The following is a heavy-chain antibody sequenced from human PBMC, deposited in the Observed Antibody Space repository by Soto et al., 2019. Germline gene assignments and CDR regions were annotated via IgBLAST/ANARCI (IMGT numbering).Heavy chain of an antibody. J-gene: IGHJ1*01. Sequence: QVQLVESGGGVVQPGTSLRLSCEASGFTFSRYGMHWVRQAPGKGLEWVVFIWFDGSKKYYADSVKGRFTISRDNSKNTLYLQMNSLRAEDTAVYYCARAYYDSSDYYYTQHWGYFQHWGQGTLVTVSS. CDR2: IWFDGSKK. V-gene: IGHV3-33*01. CDR1: GFTFSRYG. CDR3: ARAYYDSSDYYYTQHWGYFQH. D-gene: IGHD3-22*01.